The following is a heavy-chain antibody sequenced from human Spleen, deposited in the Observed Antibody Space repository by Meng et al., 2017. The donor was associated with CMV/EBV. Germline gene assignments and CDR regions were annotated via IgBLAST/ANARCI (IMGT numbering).Heavy chain of an antibody. D-gene: IGHD3-16*01. J-gene: IGHJ3*02. CDR2: IKSKTDGGTT. CDR3: TTDIGGLDAFDI. CDR1: GFTFSNAW. Sequence: GGSLRLSCAASGFTFSNAWMSWVRQAPGKGLEWVGRIKSKTDGGTTDYAAPAKGRFTISRDDSKNTLYLQMNSLKTEDTAVYYCTTDIGGLDAFDIWGQGTMVTVSS. V-gene: IGHV3-15*01.